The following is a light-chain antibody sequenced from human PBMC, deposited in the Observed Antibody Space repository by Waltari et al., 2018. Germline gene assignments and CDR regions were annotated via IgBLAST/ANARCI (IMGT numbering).Light chain of an antibody. V-gene: IGLV2-18*02. CDR1: SSDVGSYNR. CDR3: SSYTSSNSVV. J-gene: IGLJ2*01. Sequence: QSALTQPPSVSGSPGQSVPISCTGTSSDVGSYNRVSWYQQPPGTAPKLMIYEVSYRPSGVPDRFSGSKSGNTASLTISGLQAEDEADYYCSSYTSSNSVVFGGGTNLTVL. CDR2: EVS.